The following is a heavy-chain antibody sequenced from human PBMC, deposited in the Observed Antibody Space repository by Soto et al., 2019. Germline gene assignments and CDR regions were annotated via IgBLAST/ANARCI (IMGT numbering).Heavy chain of an antibody. CDR3: TRDTGRVY. J-gene: IGHJ4*02. D-gene: IGHD5-18*01. CDR2: SHQSGNT. CDR1: GVSIGSHDW. Sequence: QVQLQESGPGLVKPSGTLSLTCAVSGVSIGSHDWWTWVRQPPGKGLEWIGESHQSGNTNYNSSLESRVTISLDKSKNHFSLQLSSVTVADTAVYCATRDTGRVYWGQGTLVTVSS. V-gene: IGHV4-4*02.